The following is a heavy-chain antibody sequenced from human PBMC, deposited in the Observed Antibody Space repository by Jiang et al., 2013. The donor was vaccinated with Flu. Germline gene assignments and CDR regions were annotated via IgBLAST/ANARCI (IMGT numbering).Heavy chain of an antibody. CDR3: AREGSDSSGYTPYYFDY. J-gene: IGHJ4*02. D-gene: IGHD3-22*01. CDR2: IIPIFGTA. V-gene: IGHV1-69*01. Sequence: EWMGGIIPIFGTANYAQKFQGRVTITADESTSTAYMELSSLRSEDTAVYYCAREGSDSSGYTPYYFDYWGQGTLVTVSS.